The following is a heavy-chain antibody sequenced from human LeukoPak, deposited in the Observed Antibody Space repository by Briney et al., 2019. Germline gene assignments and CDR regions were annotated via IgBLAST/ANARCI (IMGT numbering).Heavy chain of an antibody. CDR1: GYTFTSYG. Sequence: ASVKVSCKASGYTFTSYGISWVRQAPRQGLEWMGWVNAGNGNTKYSQKFQGRVTITRDTSASTAYMELSSLRSEDTAVYYCARETVVTPYGMDVWGQGTTVTVSS. CDR2: VNAGNGNT. D-gene: IGHD4-23*01. V-gene: IGHV1-3*01. CDR3: ARETVVTPYGMDV. J-gene: IGHJ6*02.